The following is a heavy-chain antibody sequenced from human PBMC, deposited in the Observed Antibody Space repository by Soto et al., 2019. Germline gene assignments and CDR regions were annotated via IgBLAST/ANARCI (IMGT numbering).Heavy chain of an antibody. CDR1: PGSVTRDEDY. V-gene: IGHV4-30-4*01. J-gene: IGHJ4*02. CDR3: ATESGSTYGYFDH. Sequence: TLSLNCTVSPGSVTRDEDYWTWIRQSPGKGLEWSGYISNRGSTGYNPSLKTRLSMSVDRSKSQFTLRLTSVTAADTAVYFCATESGSTYGYFDHWGQGTQVTVSS. D-gene: IGHD5-18*01. CDR2: ISNRGST.